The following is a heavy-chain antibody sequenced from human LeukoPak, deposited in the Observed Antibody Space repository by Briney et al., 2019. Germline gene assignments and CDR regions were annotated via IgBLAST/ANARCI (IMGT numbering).Heavy chain of an antibody. V-gene: IGHV4-4*07. J-gene: IGHJ4*02. CDR1: GVSISSYY. D-gene: IGHD1-1*01. Sequence: PSETLPLTCTVSGVSISSYYWSWIRQPAGKGLEWIGHVYTSGSTKYNPSLKSRVTMSVDTSKNQFSLKLSSVTAADTAVYYCAREGGPTAFDFWGQGTLVTVSS. CDR3: AREGGPTAFDF. CDR2: VYTSGST.